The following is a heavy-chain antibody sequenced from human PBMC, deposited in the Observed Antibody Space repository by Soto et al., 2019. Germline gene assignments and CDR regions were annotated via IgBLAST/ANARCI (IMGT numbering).Heavy chain of an antibody. V-gene: IGHV3-11*01. Sequence: QVQLVESGGGLVKPGGSLRLSCAASGFTFSDYYMSWIRQAPGKGLEWVSYISSSGSTIYYADSVKGRFTISRDNAKNSLYLQMNSLRAEDTAVYYCARDRVASLLERPDDAFDIWGQGTMVTVSS. D-gene: IGHD1-1*01. CDR1: GFTFSDYY. CDR3: ARDRVASLLERPDDAFDI. CDR2: ISSSGSTI. J-gene: IGHJ3*02.